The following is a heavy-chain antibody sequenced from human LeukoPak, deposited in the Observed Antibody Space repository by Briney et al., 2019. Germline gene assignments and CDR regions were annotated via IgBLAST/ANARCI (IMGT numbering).Heavy chain of an antibody. CDR1: GFTFSSYG. V-gene: IGHV3-30*18. CDR3: AKFNCTSCHYFDH. J-gene: IGHJ4*02. CDR2: ISYDGSNK. Sequence: GRSLRLSCAASGFTFSSYGMHWVRQAPGKGLEWVAVISYDGSNKYYADSVKGRFTISRDNSKNTLYLQMNSLRAEDTAVYYCAKFNCTSCHYFDHWGQGTLVTVSS. D-gene: IGHD2-2*01.